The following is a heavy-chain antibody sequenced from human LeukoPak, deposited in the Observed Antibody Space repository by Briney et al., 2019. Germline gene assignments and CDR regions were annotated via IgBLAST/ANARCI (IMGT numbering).Heavy chain of an antibody. CDR1: GFAFTDYY. CDR2: ISGSGGST. CDR3: ADYYYGMDV. V-gene: IGHV3-23*01. Sequence: GGSLRLSCAVSGFAFTDYYMSWIRQAPGKGLEWVSAISGSGGSTYYADSVKGRFTISRDNSKNTLYLQMNSLRAEDTAVYYCADYYYGMDVWGQGTTVTVSS. J-gene: IGHJ6*02.